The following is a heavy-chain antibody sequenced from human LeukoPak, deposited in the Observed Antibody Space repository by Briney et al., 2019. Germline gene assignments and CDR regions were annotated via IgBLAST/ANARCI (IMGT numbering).Heavy chain of an antibody. D-gene: IGHD6-13*01. V-gene: IGHV5-51*01. J-gene: IGHJ4*02. CDR1: GYSFSIYW. CDR2: IYPGDSDT. CDR3: ARQIAAPGAVFDYFDY. Sequence: GESLKISCMGSGYSFSIYWIGWVRRMPGKGLEWMGIIYPGDSDTRYSPSFQGQVTISADKSISTAYLQWSSLKGSDTAMYYCARQIAAPGAVFDYFDYWGQGTLVTVSS.